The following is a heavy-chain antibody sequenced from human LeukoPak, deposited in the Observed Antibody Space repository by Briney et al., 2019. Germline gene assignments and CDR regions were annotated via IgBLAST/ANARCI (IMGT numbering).Heavy chain of an antibody. V-gene: IGHV1-8*01. CDR2: MNPNSGNT. J-gene: IGHJ6*03. CDR1: GYTFTSYD. Sequence: ASVKVSCKASGYTFTSYDINLVRQATGPGLEWMGWMNPNSGNTGYAQKFQGRVTMTRNTSISTAYMELSSLRSEDTAVYYCAIRYGSGEKYYYYYYMDVWGKGTTVTVSS. D-gene: IGHD3-10*01. CDR3: AIRYGSGEKYYYYYYMDV.